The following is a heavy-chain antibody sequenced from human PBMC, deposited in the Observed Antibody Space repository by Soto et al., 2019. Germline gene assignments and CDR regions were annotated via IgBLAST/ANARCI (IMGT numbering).Heavy chain of an antibody. J-gene: IGHJ3*02. D-gene: IGHD2-15*01. CDR3: ARHDPYCSGGSCYSSAFDI. Sequence: GESLKISCKGSGYRFTGYWIGWVRQMPGKGLEWMGIIYPGDSDTRYSPSFQGQVTISADKSISTAYLQWSSLKASDTAMYYCARHDPYCSGGSCYSSAFDIWGQGTMVTVSS. CDR2: IYPGDSDT. CDR1: GYRFTGYW. V-gene: IGHV5-51*01.